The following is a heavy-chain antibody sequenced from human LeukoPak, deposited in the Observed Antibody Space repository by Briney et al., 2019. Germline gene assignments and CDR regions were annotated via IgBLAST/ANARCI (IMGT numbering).Heavy chain of an antibody. Sequence: ASVKVSCKASGYTFTSYDINWVRQATGQGLEWMGWMNPNSGNTGYAQKFQGRVTMTRNTSISTAYMELSSLRSEDTAVYYCARGYDRTIFGVVCYYYYGMDVWGQGTTVTVSS. V-gene: IGHV1-8*01. CDR2: MNPNSGNT. CDR3: ARGYDRTIFGVVCYYYYGMDV. D-gene: IGHD3-3*01. J-gene: IGHJ6*02. CDR1: GYTFTSYD.